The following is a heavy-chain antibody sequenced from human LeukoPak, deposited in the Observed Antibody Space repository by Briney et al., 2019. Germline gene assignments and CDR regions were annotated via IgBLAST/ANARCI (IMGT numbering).Heavy chain of an antibody. J-gene: IGHJ4*02. V-gene: IGHV3-30*18. CDR2: ISYDGSNK. CDR1: GFTFSSYG. Sequence: QPGRSLRLSCTASGFTFSSYGMHWVRQAPGKGLEWVAVISYDGSNKYYADSVKSRFTISRDNSKNTLYLQMNSLRAEDTAVYYCAKVYYYDSSGYQYYFDYWGQGILVTVSS. D-gene: IGHD3-22*01. CDR3: AKVYYYDSSGYQYYFDY.